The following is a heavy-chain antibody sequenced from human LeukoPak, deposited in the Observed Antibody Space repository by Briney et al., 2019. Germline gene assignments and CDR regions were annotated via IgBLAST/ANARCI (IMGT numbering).Heavy chain of an antibody. V-gene: IGHV3-7*01. J-gene: IGHJ4*02. CDR1: GFTFSSYW. D-gene: IGHD3-3*01. CDR3: ARCGHYYDFWSGHMGGDY. CDR2: IKQDGSEK. Sequence: PGGSLRLSCAASGFTFSSYWMSWVRQAPGKGLEWVANIKQDGSEKYYVDSVKGRFTISRDNAKNSLYLQMNSLRAEDTAVYYCARCGHYYDFWSGHMGGDYWGQGTLVTVSS.